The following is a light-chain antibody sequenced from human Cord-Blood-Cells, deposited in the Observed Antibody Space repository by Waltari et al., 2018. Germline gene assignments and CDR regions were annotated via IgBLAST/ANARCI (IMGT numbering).Light chain of an antibody. CDR2: EGS. J-gene: IGLJ2*01. CDR1: SSDVGSYNL. V-gene: IGLV2-23*03. CDR3: CSYAGSSTFEV. Sequence: QSALTQPASVSGSPGQSITISCPGTSSDVGSYNLVSWYQQHPGKAPKLMIYEGSKRPSGVSTRFSGSKSGNTASLTISGLQAEDEADYYCCSYAGSSTFEVFGGGTKLTVL.